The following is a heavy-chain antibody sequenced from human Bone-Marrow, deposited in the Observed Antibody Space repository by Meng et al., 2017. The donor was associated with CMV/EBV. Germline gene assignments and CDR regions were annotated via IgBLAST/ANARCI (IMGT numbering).Heavy chain of an antibody. J-gene: IGHJ4*02. CDR2: ISYDGSNK. V-gene: IGHV3-30-3*01. Sequence: GESLKISCAASGFTFSSYAMHWVRQAPGKGLEWVAVISYDGSNKYYADSVKGRFTISRDNSKNTLYLQMNSLRAEDTAVYYCARVGYCSSTSCYTDYFDYWGQGTLVTVSS. CDR1: GFTFSSYA. D-gene: IGHD2-2*02. CDR3: ARVGYCSSTSCYTDYFDY.